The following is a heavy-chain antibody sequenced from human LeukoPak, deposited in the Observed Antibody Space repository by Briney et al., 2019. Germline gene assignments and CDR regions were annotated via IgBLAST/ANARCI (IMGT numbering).Heavy chain of an antibody. Sequence: GASVKVSCKSSGYTFTNYYIHWVRQAPGQGLEWMGTIYPRGGSTSYAQKFQGRLTMTRDMSTSTVYMDLSNLRSEDTALYYCARDNDFDYWGQGTLVTVSS. J-gene: IGHJ4*02. D-gene: IGHD2-8*01. CDR3: ARDNDFDY. V-gene: IGHV1-46*01. CDR2: IYPRGGST. CDR1: GYTFTNYY.